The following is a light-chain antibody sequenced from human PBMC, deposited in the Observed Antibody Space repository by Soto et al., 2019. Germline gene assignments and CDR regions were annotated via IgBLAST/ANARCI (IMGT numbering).Light chain of an antibody. J-gene: IGLJ1*01. Sequence: QSALTQPASVSGSPGQSITISCTGTSSDVGNYNLVSWYQQHPGKAPKLMIYEVTKRPSGVSNRFSGSKSGNTASLTISGLQAEDEADYYCCSFAGSRTYVFGTGTKLTVL. CDR2: EVT. CDR3: CSFAGSRTYV. CDR1: SSDVGNYNL. V-gene: IGLV2-23*02.